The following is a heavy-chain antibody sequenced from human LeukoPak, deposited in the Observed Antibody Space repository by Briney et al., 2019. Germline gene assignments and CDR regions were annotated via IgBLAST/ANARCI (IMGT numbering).Heavy chain of an antibody. J-gene: IGHJ4*02. V-gene: IGHV1-8*03. CDR3: AKGAGFAEPLPDY. CDR2: MNPNSGNT. D-gene: IGHD1-14*01. Sequence: ASVKVSCKASGYTFTSYDINWVRQATGQGLEWMGWMNPNSGNTGYAQKFQGRVTITRNTSISTAYMELRSLRSEDTAVYYCAKGAGFAEPLPDYWGQGTLVTVSS. CDR1: GYTFTSYD.